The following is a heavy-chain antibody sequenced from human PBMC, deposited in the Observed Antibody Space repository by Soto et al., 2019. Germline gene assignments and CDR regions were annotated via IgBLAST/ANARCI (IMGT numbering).Heavy chain of an antibody. V-gene: IGHV4-34*01. CDR3: ARATHYDILTPPRNP. CDR1: GGSFSGYY. D-gene: IGHD3-9*01. Sequence: SETLSLTCAVYGGSFSGYYWSWIRQPPGKGLEWIGEINHSGSTNYNPSLKSRVTISVDTSKNQFSLKLSSVTAADTAVYYCARATHYDILTPPRNPWGQGTLVTVSS. CDR2: INHSGST. J-gene: IGHJ5*02.